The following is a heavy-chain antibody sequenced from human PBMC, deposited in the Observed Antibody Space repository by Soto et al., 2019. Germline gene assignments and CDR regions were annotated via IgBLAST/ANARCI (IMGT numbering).Heavy chain of an antibody. CDR2: IYPGDSDT. D-gene: IGHD3-3*01. V-gene: IGHV5-51*01. J-gene: IGHJ5*02. CDR3: ARLRITGSPNQHNWFDP. Sequence: PGESLKISCKGSGYSFTSYWIGWVRQMPGKGLEWMGIIYPGDSDTRYSPSFQGQVTISADKSISTAYLQWSSLKASDTAMYYCARLRITGSPNQHNWFDPWGQGTLVTVSS. CDR1: GYSFTSYW.